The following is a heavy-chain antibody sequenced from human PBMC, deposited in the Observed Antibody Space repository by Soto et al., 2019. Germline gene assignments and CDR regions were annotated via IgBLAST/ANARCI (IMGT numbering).Heavy chain of an antibody. CDR3: AKDRERYISGSSVTIGYYGIDV. D-gene: IGHD3-10*01. V-gene: IGHV3-23*01. J-gene: IGHJ6*02. CDR1: GFAFSSYA. Sequence: EVQLLESGGNLVQPGGSLRLSCAASGFAFSSYAMNWVRQAPGKGLEWVSGISDSGDSAYYADSVKGRFTISRDNSKNTLYMKMYRLRAGETAVDYGAKDRERYISGSSVTIGYYGIDVWGQGITVTVSS. CDR2: ISDSGDSA.